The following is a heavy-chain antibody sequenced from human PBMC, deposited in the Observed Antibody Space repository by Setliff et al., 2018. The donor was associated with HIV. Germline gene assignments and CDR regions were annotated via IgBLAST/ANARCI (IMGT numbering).Heavy chain of an antibody. CDR2: VHYGGSI. V-gene: IGHV4-39*01. D-gene: IGHD3-3*01. J-gene: IGHJ4*02. Sequence: PSETLSLTCTVSGGSITGGNYYWGWIRQSPGKGLEWIASVHYGGSIFYNPSLKSRVTLSVGTSKRQFFLNLSSATTADTAMYYCVRPSFGIGGGSMFDSWGQGIVVTVSS. CDR1: GGSITGGNYY. CDR3: VRPSFGIGGGSMFDS.